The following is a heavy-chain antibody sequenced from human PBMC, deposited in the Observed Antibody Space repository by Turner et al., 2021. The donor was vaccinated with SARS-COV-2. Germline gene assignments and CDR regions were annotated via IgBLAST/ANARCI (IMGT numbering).Heavy chain of an antibody. J-gene: IGHJ1*01. CDR2: ISSSSTYI. Sequence: EVQLVESGGGLVKPGGSLRLSCAASGFTFSTYSMNWVRQAPGKGLEWVSSISSSSTYIYYADSVRGRFTISRDNAKNSLYLQMNSLRAEDTAVYYCARVGYCSTTSCYTYTSEYFQHWGQGTLVSVSS. CDR3: ARVGYCSTTSCYTYTSEYFQH. CDR1: GFTFSTYS. D-gene: IGHD2-2*02. V-gene: IGHV3-21*01.